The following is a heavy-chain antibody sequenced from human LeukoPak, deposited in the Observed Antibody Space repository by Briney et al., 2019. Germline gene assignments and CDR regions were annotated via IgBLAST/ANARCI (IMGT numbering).Heavy chain of an antibody. J-gene: IGHJ4*02. CDR3: ARDRNPYNWNYSFNY. Sequence: GASVKVSCKAFGGTFSSYAISWVRQAPGQGLEWMGGIIPIFGTANYAQKFQGRVTITADESTSTAYMELSSLRSEDTAVYYCARDRNPYNWNYSFNYWGQGTLVTVSS. D-gene: IGHD1-7*01. CDR1: GGTFSSYA. CDR2: IIPIFGTA. V-gene: IGHV1-69*13.